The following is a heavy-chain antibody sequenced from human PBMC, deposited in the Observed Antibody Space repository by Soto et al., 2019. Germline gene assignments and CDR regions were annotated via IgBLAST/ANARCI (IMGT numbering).Heavy chain of an antibody. CDR1: GGSINGGXXX. Sequence: QVQLQESGPXXVKPSQTXSXTCTVSGGSINGGXXXXXXIRXXXXKGLEWIGAIYYSASTYYNPARKSRIRISVDTSMNQFSRKLSSLTAADTAVYYCARDYRSPSGGMDVGGQGTTVTVSS. D-gene: IGHD3-16*02. J-gene: IGHJ6*02. CDR2: IYYSAST. CDR3: ARDYRSPSGGMDV. V-gene: IGHV4-30-4*01.